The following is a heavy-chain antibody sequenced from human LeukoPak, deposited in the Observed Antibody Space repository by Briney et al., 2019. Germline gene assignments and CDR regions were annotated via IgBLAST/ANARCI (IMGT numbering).Heavy chain of an antibody. CDR1: GYTFTSYD. D-gene: IGHD3-10*01. CDR2: MNPISGDT. V-gene: IGHV1-8*01. J-gene: IGHJ5*02. CDR3: ARVPRRGERFDP. Sequence: AAVKVSCKASGYTFTSYDVNWVRQATGQGLEWMGWMNPISGDTGYALKFQGRVTMSRNTSISTAYMELGSLRSEDTAVYYCARVPRRGERFDPWGQGALVTVSS.